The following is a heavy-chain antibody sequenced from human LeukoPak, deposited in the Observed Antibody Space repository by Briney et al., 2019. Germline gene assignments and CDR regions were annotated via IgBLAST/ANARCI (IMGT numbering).Heavy chain of an antibody. J-gene: IGHJ4*02. CDR3: AKDHNYGSGILVY. Sequence: GGSLRLSCAASGFTFSNYAMSWVRQAPGKGLEWVLSITTGSGYTYYADSVKGRFTISRDTSQNTLYLQMNSLRAEDTAVYYCAKDHNYGSGILVYWGQGTLVTVSS. CDR1: GFTFSNYA. CDR2: ITTGSGYT. D-gene: IGHD3-10*01. V-gene: IGHV3-23*01.